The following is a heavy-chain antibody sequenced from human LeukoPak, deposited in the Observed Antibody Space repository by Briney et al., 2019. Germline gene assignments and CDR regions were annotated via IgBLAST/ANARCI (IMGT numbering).Heavy chain of an antibody. CDR3: ARGDFCSKSNCYLRPMDV. CDR2: IYYSGST. D-gene: IGHD3-3*01. J-gene: IGHJ6*03. Sequence: SETLSLTCTVSGGSISDYYWNWIRQPPGKGLEWLGYIYYSGSTTYNPSLKSRVTMSVDTAKNQFSLKLRSVTAADTAVYYCARGDFCSKSNCYLRPMDVWGKGTRVTVSS. V-gene: IGHV4-59*01. CDR1: GGSISDYY.